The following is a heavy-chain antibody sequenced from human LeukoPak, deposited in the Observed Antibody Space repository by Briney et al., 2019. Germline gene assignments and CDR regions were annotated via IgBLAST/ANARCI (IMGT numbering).Heavy chain of an antibody. Sequence: PSETLSLTCTVSGGSISSHYWSWIRQPPGKGLEWIGYIYYSGSTNYNPSLKSRVTISVDTSKNQFSLKLSSVTAADTAVYYCARYCSSTSCYDWFDPWGQGTLVTVSS. D-gene: IGHD2-2*01. CDR3: ARYCSSTSCYDWFDP. V-gene: IGHV4-59*11. CDR2: IYYSGST. CDR1: GGSISSHY. J-gene: IGHJ5*02.